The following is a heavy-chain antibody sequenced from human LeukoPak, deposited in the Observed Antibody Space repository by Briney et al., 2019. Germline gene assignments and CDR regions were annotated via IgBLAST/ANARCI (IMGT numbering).Heavy chain of an antibody. Sequence: GNSLRLSCAASGFTFSSFGMHWVRQAPGKGLEWVGIISNDGRDKYHTESVKGRFTISRDNSKTTLYLQMNSLRAEDTAVYYCAKDIYGSGIHGMDAWGQGTTVTVSS. J-gene: IGHJ6*02. CDR2: ISNDGRDK. CDR3: AKDIYGSGIHGMDA. CDR1: GFTFSSFG. V-gene: IGHV3-30*18. D-gene: IGHD3-10*01.